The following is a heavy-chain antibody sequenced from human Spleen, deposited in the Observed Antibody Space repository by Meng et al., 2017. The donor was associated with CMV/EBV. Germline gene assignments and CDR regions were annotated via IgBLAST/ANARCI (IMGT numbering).Heavy chain of an antibody. D-gene: IGHD6-19*01. CDR1: GGSVSSGSYY. CDR2: IYYSGST. J-gene: IGHJ5*02. V-gene: IGHV4-61*01. CDR3: ARGSYGSVNP. Sequence: TCTVSGGSVSSGSYYWGWIRQPPGKGLEWIGYIYYSGSTNYSPSLKSRVTISVDTSKNQFSLKLSSVTAADTAVYYCARGSYGSVNPWGQGTLVTVSS.